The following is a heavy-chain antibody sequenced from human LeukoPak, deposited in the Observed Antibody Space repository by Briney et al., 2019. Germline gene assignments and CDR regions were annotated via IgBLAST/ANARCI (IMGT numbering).Heavy chain of an antibody. J-gene: IGHJ4*02. V-gene: IGHV3-66*01. CDR1: GFTVSSNY. D-gene: IGHD4-23*01. CDR3: ARDYYGGNPFDY. CDR2: IYSGGST. Sequence: GGSLRLSCAASGFTVSSNYMSWVRQAPGKGLEWVSVIYSGGSTYYADSVKGRFTISRDNSKNTLYLQMNSLRAEDTAVYYCARDYYGGNPFDYWGQGTLVTVSS.